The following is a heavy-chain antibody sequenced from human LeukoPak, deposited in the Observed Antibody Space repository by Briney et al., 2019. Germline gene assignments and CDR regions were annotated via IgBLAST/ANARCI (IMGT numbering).Heavy chain of an antibody. CDR3: TRGHWGLQS. CDR2: IHHSGNS. CDR1: GPSVTDYY. Sequence: SETLSLICTVSGPSVTDYYGSCIPQSTEKGLAWISYIHHSGNSDYNPSLRSRVPTSLDTSKNQFSLNLISVPAAETAVYYCTRGHWGLQSWSQGTLVTVSS. V-gene: IGHV4-59*02. D-gene: IGHD7-27*01. J-gene: IGHJ5*02.